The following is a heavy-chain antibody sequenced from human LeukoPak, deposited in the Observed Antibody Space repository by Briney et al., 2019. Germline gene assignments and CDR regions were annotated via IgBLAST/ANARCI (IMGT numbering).Heavy chain of an antibody. CDR1: GNYW. CDR2: VNSDGSWT. Sequence: GGSLRLSCAASGNYWMHWVRQAPGKGLVWVSHVNSDGSWTSHADSVKGRFTISKDNAKNTVYLQMNNLRTEDTTVYYCVSFYETNWGRGTLVTVSS. CDR3: VSFYETN. J-gene: IGHJ4*02. V-gene: IGHV3-74*01. D-gene: IGHD2-2*01.